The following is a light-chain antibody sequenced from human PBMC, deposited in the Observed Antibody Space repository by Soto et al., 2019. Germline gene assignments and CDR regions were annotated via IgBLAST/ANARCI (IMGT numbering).Light chain of an antibody. V-gene: IGLV7-46*01. Sequence: QAVVTQEPSLTVSPGGTVTLTCGSSTGGVTSGHYPYWFQQKPGQAPRTLIYDTSNKHSWTPARFSGSLLGGKAALTLSGAQPEDEAEYYCFLYLSGDLVIFGGGTKLTVL. J-gene: IGLJ2*01. CDR1: TGGVTSGHY. CDR2: DTS. CDR3: FLYLSGDLVI.